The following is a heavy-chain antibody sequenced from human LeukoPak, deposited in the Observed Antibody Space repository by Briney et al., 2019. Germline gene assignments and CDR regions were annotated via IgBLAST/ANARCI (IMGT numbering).Heavy chain of an antibody. J-gene: IGHJ3*02. D-gene: IGHD3-22*01. CDR3: AREAHYYYDSSGYYLDAFDI. CDR1: GYTFTSYY. Sequence: ASVKVSCKASGYTFTSYYMHWVRQAPGQGLEWMGIINPSGGSTSYAQKFQGRVTMTRDTSTSTVYMELSSLRSEDTAVYYCAREAHYYYDSSGYYLDAFDIWGQGTMVTVFS. V-gene: IGHV1-46*01. CDR2: INPSGGST.